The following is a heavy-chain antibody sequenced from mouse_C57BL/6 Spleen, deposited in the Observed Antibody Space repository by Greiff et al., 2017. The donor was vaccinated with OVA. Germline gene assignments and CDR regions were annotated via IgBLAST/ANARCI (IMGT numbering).Heavy chain of an antibody. CDR3: ARKSYYCYDFDY. Sequence: EVKLQQSGPELVKPGASVKIPCKASGYTFTDYNMDWVKQSHGKSLEWIGDINPNNGGTIYNQKFKGKATLTVDKSYSTAYMERRSLTAEDTAVYYCARKSYYCYDFDYWGQGTTLTVSS. CDR1: GYTFTDYN. J-gene: IGHJ2*01. V-gene: IGHV1-18*01. CDR2: INPNNGGT. D-gene: IGHD2-9*01.